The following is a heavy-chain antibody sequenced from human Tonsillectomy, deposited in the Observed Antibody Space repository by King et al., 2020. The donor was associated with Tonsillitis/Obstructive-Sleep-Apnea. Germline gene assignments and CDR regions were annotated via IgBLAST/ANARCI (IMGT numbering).Heavy chain of an antibody. Sequence: QLVQSGAEVKKPGASVKVSCKASGYTFTRNYVHWVRQAPGQGLEWMGIINPSDNITTYAQKFQGRVTMTSDTSMSTVNMELSSLRAGDTAVYFCVRDDKDGRHLDFWGQGSLVSVSS. J-gene: IGHJ4*02. D-gene: IGHD2-15*01. CDR3: VRDDKDGRHLDF. V-gene: IGHV1-46*01. CDR2: INPSDNIT. CDR1: GYTFTRNY.